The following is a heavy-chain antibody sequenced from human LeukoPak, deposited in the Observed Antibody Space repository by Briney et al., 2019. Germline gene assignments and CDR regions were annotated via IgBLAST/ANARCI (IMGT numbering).Heavy chain of an antibody. V-gene: IGHV4-30-4*08. D-gene: IGHD3-10*01. CDR1: GGSISSGDYY. J-gene: IGHJ4*02. CDR3: ASTIKPDMVRGAFFDY. CDR2: IYYSGST. Sequence: SETLSLTCTVTGGSISSGDYYWSWIRQPPGKGLEWIGYIYYSGSTYYNPSLKSRVTISIDTSKNQFSLKLSSVTAADTAVYYCASTIKPDMVRGAFFDYWGQGTLVTVSS.